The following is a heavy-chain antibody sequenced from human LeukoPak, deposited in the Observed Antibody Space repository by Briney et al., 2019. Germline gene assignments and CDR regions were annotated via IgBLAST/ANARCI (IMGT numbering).Heavy chain of an antibody. CDR3: ARDSEDSPSNDRKWVRVRGPYDGMDV. J-gene: IGHJ6*02. CDR1: GFSFSSYW. V-gene: IGHV3-7*01. CDR2: IKQDGSEN. D-gene: IGHD3-10*01. Sequence: GGSLRLSCAASGFSFSSYWMSWVRQAPGKGLEWVANIKQDGSENYYVDSVKGRFTISRDNAKNSLYLQMNSLRAEDTAVYYCARDSEDSPSNDRKWVRVRGPYDGMDVWGQGTTVTVSS.